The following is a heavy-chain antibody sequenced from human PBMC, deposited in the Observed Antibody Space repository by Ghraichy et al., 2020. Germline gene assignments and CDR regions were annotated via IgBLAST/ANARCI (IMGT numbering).Heavy chain of an antibody. V-gene: IGHV3-30*18. D-gene: IGHD2-2*01. CDR1: GFTFSSYG. Sequence: GGSLRLSCAASGFTFSSYGMHWVHQAPGKGLEWVAVISYDGSNKYYADSVKGRFTISRDNSKNTLYLQMNSLRAEDTAVYYCAKDRGYCSSTSCPYYYYGMDVWGQGTTVTVSS. J-gene: IGHJ6*02. CDR3: AKDRGYCSSTSCPYYYYGMDV. CDR2: ISYDGSNK.